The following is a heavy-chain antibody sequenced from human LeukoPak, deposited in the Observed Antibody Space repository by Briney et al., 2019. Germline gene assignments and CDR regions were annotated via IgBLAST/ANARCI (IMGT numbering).Heavy chain of an antibody. V-gene: IGHV1-2*02. CDR2: INPITSAT. Sequence: GASVKVSCKASGYTFFYYVISWMRQAPGQGLEWMGEINPITSATDYAQEFQGRVTMTSDTSTSTVYMGLSRLRPEDTAVYYCARLTRSNAYNFFDFWGQGTLVTVSS. D-gene: IGHD1-14*01. J-gene: IGHJ4*02. CDR1: GYTFFYYV. CDR3: ARLTRSNAYNFFDF.